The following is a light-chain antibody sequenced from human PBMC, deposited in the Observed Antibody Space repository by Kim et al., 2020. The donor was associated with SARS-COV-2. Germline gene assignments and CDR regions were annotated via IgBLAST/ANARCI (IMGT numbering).Light chain of an antibody. CDR2: EDT. J-gene: IGLJ2*01. V-gene: IGLV3-1*01. CDR1: KLGDKY. Sequence: SYELTQPPSVSVSPGQTASITCSGDKLGDKYACWYQQKPGQSPVLVIYEDTERPSGIPERFSGSKSGTTATLTISGTQAMDEADYYCQAWDSRTVIFGGGTQLTVL. CDR3: QAWDSRTVI.